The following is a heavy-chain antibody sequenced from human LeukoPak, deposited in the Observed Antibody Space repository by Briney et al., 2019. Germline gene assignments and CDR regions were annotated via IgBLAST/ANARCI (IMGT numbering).Heavy chain of an antibody. CDR2: ISSSGSTI. CDR3: ARSVGYSGYEHFDY. J-gene: IGHJ4*02. D-gene: IGHD5-12*01. Sequence: PGGSLRLSCAASGFTFSSYEMNWVRQAPGKGLEWVSYISSSGSTIYYADSVKGRFTIPRDNAKNSLYLQMNSLRAEDTAVYYCARSVGYSGYEHFDYWGQGTLVTVSS. CDR1: GFTFSSYE. V-gene: IGHV3-48*03.